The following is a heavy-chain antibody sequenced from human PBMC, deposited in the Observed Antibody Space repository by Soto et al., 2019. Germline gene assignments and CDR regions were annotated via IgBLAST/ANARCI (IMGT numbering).Heavy chain of an antibody. V-gene: IGHV1-69*02. Sequence: QVQLVQSGAEVKKPGSSVKVSCRASGGSFSSYTFSWVRQAPGHGLEWMGRIIPTLHIANYAKKFQGRVTITADESTGTDYIELSSLRSDDTAVYYSARHKGMATVLDYGGQGTLVPVSS. CDR2: IIPTLHIA. D-gene: IGHD5-12*01. CDR1: GGSFSSYT. CDR3: ARHKGMATVLDY. J-gene: IGHJ4*02.